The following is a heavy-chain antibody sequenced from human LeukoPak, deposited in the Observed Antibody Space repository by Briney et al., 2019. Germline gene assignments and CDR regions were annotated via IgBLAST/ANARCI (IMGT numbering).Heavy chain of an antibody. CDR3: ARDAYSSSWHDYHYYYYMDV. CDR2: IWYDGSNK. D-gene: IGHD6-13*01. V-gene: IGHV3-33*01. CDR1: GFTFSSYG. J-gene: IGHJ6*03. Sequence: PGGSLRLSCAASGFTFSSYGMHWVRQAPGKGLEWVAVIWYDGSNKYYADSVKGRFTISRDNSKNTLYLQMNSLRAEDTAVYYCARDAYSSSWHDYHYYYYMDVWGKGTTVTVSS.